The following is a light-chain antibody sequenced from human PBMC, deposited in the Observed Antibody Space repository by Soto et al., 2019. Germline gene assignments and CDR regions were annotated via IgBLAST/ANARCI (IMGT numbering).Light chain of an antibody. CDR1: NIGDKL. CDR2: FDS. CDR3: QLWDVGSDHYV. Sequence: SYELTQSPSVSLAPGETARISCEGNNIGDKLVHWYQQRLGQAPVLVIYFDSERPSGIPERFSGSNSGNTATLIITRVEAGDEADYYCQLWDVGSDHYVFGSGTKVTVL. J-gene: IGLJ1*01. V-gene: IGLV3-21*04.